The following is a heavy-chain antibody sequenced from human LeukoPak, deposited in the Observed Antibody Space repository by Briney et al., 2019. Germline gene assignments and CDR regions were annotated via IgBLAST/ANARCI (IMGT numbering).Heavy chain of an antibody. Sequence: ASVKVSCKASGYTFTSYGISWVRQAPGQGLEWMGWINTNTGNPTYAQGFTGRFVFSLDTSVSTAYLQISSLKAEDTAVYYCARSNSGRGDWFDPWGQGTLVTVSS. CDR2: INTNTGNP. J-gene: IGHJ5*02. CDR1: GYTFTSYG. V-gene: IGHV7-4-1*02. CDR3: ARSNSGRGDWFDP. D-gene: IGHD2-21*01.